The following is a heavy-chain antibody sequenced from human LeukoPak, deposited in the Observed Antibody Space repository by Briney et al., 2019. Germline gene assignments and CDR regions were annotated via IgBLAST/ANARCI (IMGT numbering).Heavy chain of an antibody. CDR3: ARLFITSSEYFQH. J-gene: IGHJ1*01. CDR2: IYYSGST. Sequence: PSETLSLTCTVSGGSISSYYWGWIRQPPGKGLEWIGSIYYSGSTYYNPSLKSRVTISVDTSKNQFSLKLSSVTAADTAVYYCARLFITSSEYFQHWGQGTLVTVSS. CDR1: GGSISSYY. V-gene: IGHV4-39*01. D-gene: IGHD2-2*01.